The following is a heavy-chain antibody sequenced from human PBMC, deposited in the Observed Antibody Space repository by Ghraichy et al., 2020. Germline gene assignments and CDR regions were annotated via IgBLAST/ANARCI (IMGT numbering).Heavy chain of an antibody. V-gene: IGHV6-1*01. CDR3: ARGSGSRAVDFDY. CDR1: GDSVSGNYVS. Sequence: SETLSLTCAISGDSVSGNYVSWIWIRQSPSRGLEWLGRTYYRSMWYNDYAVSVNGRITISPDTSKNQFSLQLNSVTPEDTAVYYCARGSGSRAVDFDYWGQGTLVTVSS. D-gene: IGHD1-26*01. J-gene: IGHJ4*02. CDR2: TYYRSMWYN.